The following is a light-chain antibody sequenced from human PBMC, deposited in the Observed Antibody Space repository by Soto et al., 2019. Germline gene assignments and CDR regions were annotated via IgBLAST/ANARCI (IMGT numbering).Light chain of an antibody. Sequence: DIQMTQTSSTPSASVGDTVTVPCRASQSVSGWLAWYQQKPGEAPKLLIYAASSLQSGVPSRFSGSGSGTDFTLTVSSLQPDDFATYYCQHYNSYSEAFGQGTKV. CDR3: QHYNSYSEA. CDR1: QSVSGW. V-gene: IGKV1-5*01. CDR2: AAS. J-gene: IGKJ1*01.